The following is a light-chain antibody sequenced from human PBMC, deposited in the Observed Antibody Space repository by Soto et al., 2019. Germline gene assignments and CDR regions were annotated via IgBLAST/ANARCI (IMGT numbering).Light chain of an antibody. CDR3: SSYAGSNNLGV. CDR2: EVS. Sequence: QSALTQPASASGSPGQSVTISCTGTSSDVGVYNYVSWYQQHPGKAPKLMIYEVSKRPSGVPDRFSGSKSGNTASLTVSGLQAEDEADYYCSSYAGSNNLGVVGTWTKVTVL. V-gene: IGLV2-8*01. J-gene: IGLJ1*01. CDR1: SSDVGVYNY.